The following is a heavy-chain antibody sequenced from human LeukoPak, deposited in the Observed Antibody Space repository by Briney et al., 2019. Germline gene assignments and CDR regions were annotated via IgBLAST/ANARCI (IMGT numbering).Heavy chain of an antibody. J-gene: IGHJ4*02. CDR1: GGSISSSNW. D-gene: IGHD6-13*01. Sequence: LETLPLTCAVSGGSISSSNWWSWVRQPPGKGLEWIGEIYHSGSTNYNPSLKSRVTISVDKSKNQFSLKLSSVTAADTAVYYCARGGVAAAGMAYWGQGTLVTVSS. CDR2: IYHSGST. CDR3: ARGGVAAAGMAY. V-gene: IGHV4-4*02.